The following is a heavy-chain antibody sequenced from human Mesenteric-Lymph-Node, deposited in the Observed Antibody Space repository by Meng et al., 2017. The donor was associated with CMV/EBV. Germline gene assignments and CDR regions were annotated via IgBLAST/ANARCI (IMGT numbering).Heavy chain of an antibody. CDR2: IRSKANSYAT. Sequence: SGFTFSGSAMHWVRQASGKGLEWVGRIRSKANSYATAYAASVKGRFTISRDDSKNTAYLQMNSLKTEDTAVYYCIPLVGATTGVDYWGQGTLVTVSS. V-gene: IGHV3-73*01. CDR1: GFTFSGSA. CDR3: IPLVGATTGVDY. D-gene: IGHD1-26*01. J-gene: IGHJ4*02.